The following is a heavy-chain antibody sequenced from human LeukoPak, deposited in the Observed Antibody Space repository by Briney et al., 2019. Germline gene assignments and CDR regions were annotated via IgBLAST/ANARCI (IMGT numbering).Heavy chain of an antibody. CDR1: GFTFSNYW. J-gene: IGHJ4*02. V-gene: IGHV3-7*01. Sequence: GGSLRLSCAASGFTFSNYWMSWVRQAPGKGLEWVANIKQDGSEKYYVDSVKGRLTISRDNAKNSLYLQVNSLRDEDTAVYYCAREHAYYYDSSGTALTAKIKYYFDYWGQGTLVTVSS. CDR3: AREHAYYYDSSGTALTAKIKYYFDY. CDR2: IKQDGSEK. D-gene: IGHD3-22*01.